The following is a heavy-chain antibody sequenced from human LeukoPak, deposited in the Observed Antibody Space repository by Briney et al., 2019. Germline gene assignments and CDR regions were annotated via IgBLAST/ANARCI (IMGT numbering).Heavy chain of an antibody. CDR1: GGTFSSYV. D-gene: IGHD5-24*01. CDR3: ARVEMATPEGDYYGMDV. Sequence: GASVKVSCKASGGTFSSYVISWVRQAPGQGLEWMGRIIPILGIANYAQKFQGRVTITADKSTSTAYMELSSLRSEDTAVYYCARVEMATPEGDYYGMDVWGQGTTVTVSS. V-gene: IGHV1-69*04. J-gene: IGHJ6*02. CDR2: IIPILGIA.